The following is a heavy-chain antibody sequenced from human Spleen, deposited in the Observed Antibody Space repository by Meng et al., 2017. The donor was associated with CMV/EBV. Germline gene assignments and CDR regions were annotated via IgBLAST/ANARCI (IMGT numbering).Heavy chain of an antibody. Sequence: VQLVGAGGCVVKPGGSRRLSCAASGVTFSDYYMSWIRQAPGKGLEWVSYISSSSSYTNYADSVKGRFTISRDNAKNSLYLQMNSLRAEDTAVYYCARVVGAVDYWGQGTLVTVSS. CDR3: ARVVGAVDY. V-gene: IGHV3-11*05. CDR2: ISSSSSYT. D-gene: IGHD1-26*01. J-gene: IGHJ4*02. CDR1: GVTFSDYY.